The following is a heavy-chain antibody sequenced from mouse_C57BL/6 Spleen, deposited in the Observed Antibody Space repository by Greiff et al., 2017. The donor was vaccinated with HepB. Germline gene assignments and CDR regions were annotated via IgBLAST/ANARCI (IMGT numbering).Heavy chain of an antibody. CDR2: IDPSDSYT. V-gene: IGHV1-50*01. CDR1: GYTFTSYW. J-gene: IGHJ1*03. CDR3: ARGGYYYGSSSHWYFDV. D-gene: IGHD1-1*01. Sequence: QVQLQQPGAELVKPGASVKLSCKASGYTFTSYWMQWVKQRPGQGLEWIGEIDPSDSYTNYNQKFKGKATLTVDTSSSTAYMQLSSLTSEDSAVYYCARGGYYYGSSSHWYFDVWGTGTTVTVSS.